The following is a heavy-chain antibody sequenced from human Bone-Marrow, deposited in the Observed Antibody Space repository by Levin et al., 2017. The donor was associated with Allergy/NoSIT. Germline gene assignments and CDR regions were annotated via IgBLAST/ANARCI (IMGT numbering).Heavy chain of an antibody. J-gene: IGHJ4*02. CDR1: GFTFSSYA. CDR2: ISYDGSNK. CDR3: ARDLPYYYDSSGFDY. Sequence: LSLTCAASGFTFSSYAMHWVRQAPGKGLEWVAVISYDGSNKYYADSVKGRFTISRDNSKNTLYLQMNSLRAEDTAVYYCARDLPYYYDSSGFDYWGQGTLVTVSS. D-gene: IGHD3-22*01. V-gene: IGHV3-30*04.